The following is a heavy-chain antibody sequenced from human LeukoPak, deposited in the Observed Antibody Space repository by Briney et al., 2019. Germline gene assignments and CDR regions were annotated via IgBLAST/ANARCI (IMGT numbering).Heavy chain of an antibody. Sequence: SETLSLTCAVYGGSFSGYYWSWIRQPPGKGLEWIGEINHSGSTNYNPSLKSRVTISVDTSKNQFSLKLSAVTAADTAVYYCARGGYSHGIDYWGQGTLVTVSS. CDR2: INHSGST. D-gene: IGHD5-18*01. CDR3: ARGGYSHGIDY. V-gene: IGHV4-34*01. CDR1: GGSFSGYY. J-gene: IGHJ4*02.